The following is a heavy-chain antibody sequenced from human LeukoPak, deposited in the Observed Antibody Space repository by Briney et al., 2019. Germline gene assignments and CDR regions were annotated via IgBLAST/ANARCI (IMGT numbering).Heavy chain of an antibody. D-gene: IGHD6-19*01. CDR3: AKVRGSRRVAGTIDY. Sequence: GGSLRLSCAASGFTFSSYAMSWVRQAPGKGLEWFSAISGSGGSTYYADSVKGRFTISRDNSKNTLYLQMNSLRAEDTAVYYCAKVRGSRRVAGTIDYWGQGTLVTVSS. V-gene: IGHV3-23*01. CDR2: ISGSGGST. J-gene: IGHJ4*02. CDR1: GFTFSSYA.